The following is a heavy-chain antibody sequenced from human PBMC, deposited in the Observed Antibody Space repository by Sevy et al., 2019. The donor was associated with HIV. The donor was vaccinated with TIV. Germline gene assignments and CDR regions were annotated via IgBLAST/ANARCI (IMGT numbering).Heavy chain of an antibody. CDR3: ARDCSSSSCLWGMDV. J-gene: IGHJ6*02. D-gene: IGHD2-2*01. Sequence: GGSLRLSCAASGLTFSSYWMSWVRQAPGKGLEWVAHIKRDGTEKYYVDSVKGRFTISRDNAKNSLYLQMNSLRAEDTAVYYCARDCSSSSCLWGMDVWGQGTTVTVSS. V-gene: IGHV3-7*03. CDR2: IKRDGTEK. CDR1: GLTFSSYW.